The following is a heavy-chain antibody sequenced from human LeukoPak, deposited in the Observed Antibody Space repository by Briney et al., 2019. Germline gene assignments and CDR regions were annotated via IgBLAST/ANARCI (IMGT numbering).Heavy chain of an antibody. J-gene: IGHJ4*02. D-gene: IGHD5-12*01. CDR1: GGSFSGYY. Sequence: SETLSLTCAVYGGSFSGYYWSWIRQPPGKGLEWIGEINHSGSTNYNPSLKSRVTISVDTSKNQFSLKLSSVTAADTAVYYCARRGYGGSDHGTGFGYWGQGALVTVSS. CDR2: INHSGST. CDR3: ARRGYGGSDHGTGFGY. V-gene: IGHV4-34*01.